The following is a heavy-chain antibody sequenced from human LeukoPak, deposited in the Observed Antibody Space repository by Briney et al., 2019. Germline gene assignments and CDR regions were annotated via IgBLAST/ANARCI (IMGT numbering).Heavy chain of an antibody. J-gene: IGHJ3*02. CDR1: GLTFSSYE. CDR3: ARDSHKFDSSGYYPDAFDI. CDR2: ISSSGSSI. V-gene: IGHV3-48*03. D-gene: IGHD3-22*01. Sequence: GGSLRLSCAASGLTFSSYEMNWVRQAPGKGLEWVSYISSSGSSIYYADSVKGRFTISRDNAKKSLYLQMHSLRAEDTAVYYCARDSHKFDSSGYYPDAFDIWGQGTLVTVSS.